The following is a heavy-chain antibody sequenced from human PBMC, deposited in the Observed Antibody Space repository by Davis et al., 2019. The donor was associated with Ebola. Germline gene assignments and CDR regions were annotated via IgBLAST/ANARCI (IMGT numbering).Heavy chain of an antibody. CDR2: INHSGST. CDR3: ARVNVEVPTVPLDY. D-gene: IGHD2-21*01. Sequence: SQTLSLTCAVYGGSFSGYYWSWIRQPPGKGLEWIGKINHSGSTNYNPSLKSRVTISVDTSKNQFSLKLSSVTAADTAVYYCARVNVEVPTVPLDYWGQGVLVTVSS. J-gene: IGHJ4*02. V-gene: IGHV4-34*01. CDR1: GGSFSGYY.